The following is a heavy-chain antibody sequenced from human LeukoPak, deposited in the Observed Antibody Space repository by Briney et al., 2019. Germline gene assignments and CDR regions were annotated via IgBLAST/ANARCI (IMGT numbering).Heavy chain of an antibody. Sequence: GGSLRLSCAASGFTFSSYGMHWVRQAPGKGLEWVAVISYDGSNKYYADSAKGRFTISRDNSKNTLYLQMNSLRAEDTAVYYCAKVAGWILWGQGTMVTVSS. CDR1: GFTFSSYG. CDR2: ISYDGSNK. J-gene: IGHJ3*01. CDR3: AKVAGWIL. V-gene: IGHV3-30*18. D-gene: IGHD5-12*01.